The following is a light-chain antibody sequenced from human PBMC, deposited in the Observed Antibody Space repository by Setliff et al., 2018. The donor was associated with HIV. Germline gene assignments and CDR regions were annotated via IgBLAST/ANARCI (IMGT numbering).Light chain of an antibody. V-gene: IGLV2-23*02. J-gene: IGLJ1*01. CDR3: CPNTGSNTFV. CDR1: SSDIGRYDL. Sequence: QSVLAQPASVSGSPGQSITISCTGTSSDIGRYDLVSWYQQYPGKDPKLMIYQAIKRPSGVSNRFFGSKSGNTASLTISGLQAEDEADYYCCPNTGSNTFVFGSGTKVTVL. CDR2: QAI.